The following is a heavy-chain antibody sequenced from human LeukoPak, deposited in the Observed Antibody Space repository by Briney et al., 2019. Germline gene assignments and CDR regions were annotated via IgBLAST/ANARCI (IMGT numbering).Heavy chain of an antibody. J-gene: IGHJ4*02. CDR2: IIPIFGTA. D-gene: IGHD2-15*01. CDR1: GGTFSSYA. CDR3: ARDGGYCSGGSCYTLSDY. V-gene: IGHV1-69*13. Sequence: ASVKVSCKASGGTFSSYAISWVRQAPGQGLEWMGGIIPIFGTANYAQKFQGRVTITADESTSTAYMELSSLRSEDTAVYYCARDGGYCSGGSCYTLSDYGGQGTLVTVSS.